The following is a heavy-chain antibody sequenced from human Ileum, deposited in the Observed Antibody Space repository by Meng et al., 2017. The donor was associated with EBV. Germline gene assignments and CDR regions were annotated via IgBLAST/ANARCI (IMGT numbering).Heavy chain of an antibody. J-gene: IGHJ4*02. CDR2: IYYSGTT. V-gene: IGHV4-61*01. Sequence: QVRLRGLGPGRVKPSQTRSLPCTVSGGSVSISSFYWSWIRQPPGKGLEWIGYIYYSGTTNYNPSLESRVTISVDTSKNQFSLKLRSVAASDTAVYYCARGWDTAMDSGWGQGTLVTVSS. CDR3: ARGWDTAMDSG. D-gene: IGHD5-18*01. CDR1: GGSVSISSFY.